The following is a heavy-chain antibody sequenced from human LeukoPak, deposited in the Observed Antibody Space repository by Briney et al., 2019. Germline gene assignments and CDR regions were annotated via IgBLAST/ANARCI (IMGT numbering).Heavy chain of an antibody. CDR3: AKGATYDYSEYYEDF. CDR2: ISYDGSNK. CDR1: GFTFSSYA. J-gene: IGHJ4*02. V-gene: IGHV3-30*04. Sequence: PGRSLRLSCAASGFTFSSYAMHWVRRAPGKGLEWVAVISYDGSNKYYADSVKGRFTISRDTSKNTLYLQMSSLRAEDTAIYYCAKGATYDYSEYYEDFWGQGTLVTVSS. D-gene: IGHD4-17*01.